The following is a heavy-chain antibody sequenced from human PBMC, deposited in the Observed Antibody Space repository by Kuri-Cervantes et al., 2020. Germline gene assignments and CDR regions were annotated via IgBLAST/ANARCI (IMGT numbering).Heavy chain of an antibody. CDR3: ARDVRWGEVYNWFDP. V-gene: IGHV4-59*13. J-gene: IGHJ5*02. CDR1: GGSISSYY. Sequence: GSLRFSCTVSGGSISSYYWSWIRQPPGKGLEWIGYIYYSGSTNYNPSLKSRVTISVDTSKNQFSLKLSSVTAADTAVYYCARDVRWGEVYNWFDPWGQGTLVTVSS. D-gene: IGHD3-10*01. CDR2: IYYSGST.